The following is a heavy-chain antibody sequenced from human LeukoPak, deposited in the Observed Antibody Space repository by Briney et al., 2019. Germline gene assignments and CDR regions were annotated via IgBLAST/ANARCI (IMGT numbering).Heavy chain of an antibody. CDR2: INPDSGDT. CDR3: ARDWSIAARRFDY. Sequence: ASVKVSCKASGYTFSNYYIHWVRQAPGQGLEGMGWINPDSGDTFYTQKFQGRVTMTRDTSSSTAYMELSGLRSGDTAVYYCARDWSIAARRFDYWGQGTLVTVSS. V-gene: IGHV1-2*02. D-gene: IGHD6-6*01. J-gene: IGHJ4*02. CDR1: GYTFSNYY.